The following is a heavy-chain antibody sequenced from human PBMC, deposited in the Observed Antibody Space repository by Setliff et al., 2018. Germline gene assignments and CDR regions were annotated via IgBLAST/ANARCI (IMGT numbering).Heavy chain of an antibody. V-gene: IGHV3-7*04. J-gene: IGHJ4*02. CDR3: ARGLSGDY. CDR2: IKEDGSEK. CDR1: RFTFSNYW. Sequence: ETLSLSCAASRFTFSNYWMSWVRQAPGKGLEWVANIKEDGSEKYYVDSVKGRFTISRDNAKNSLYLQMNSLRAEDTAVYYCARGLSGDYWGQGTLVTVSS.